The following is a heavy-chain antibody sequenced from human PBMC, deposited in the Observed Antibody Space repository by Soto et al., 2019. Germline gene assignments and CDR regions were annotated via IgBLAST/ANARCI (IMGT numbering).Heavy chain of an antibody. Sequence: RSLKLSCAGPGCICKNYALNWVRQAPGKGLEWVASINRDGYNKYYADSVKGRFTISRDNSRDTLSLQMTALTIEDSSVYYCTKSSGGSSSVGMDYWGQGTRVTVSS. J-gene: IGHJ4*02. V-gene: IGHV3-30*04. CDR2: INRDGYNK. D-gene: IGHD6-6*01. CDR3: TKSSGGSSSVGMDY. CDR1: GCICKNYA.